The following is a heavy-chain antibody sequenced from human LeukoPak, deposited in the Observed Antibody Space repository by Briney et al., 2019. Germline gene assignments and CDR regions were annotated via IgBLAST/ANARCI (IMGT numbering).Heavy chain of an antibody. D-gene: IGHD3-10*01. CDR1: GFTFSSYA. J-gene: IGHJ4*02. CDR3: AKGTRGSGTSYNDDY. CDR2: ISGSGAGT. V-gene: IGHV3-23*01. Sequence: GGSLRLSCAASGFTFSSYAMSWGRQAPGKGLECVSTISGSGAGTYYADSVKGRFTISRDNPKNTLYLQMNSLRAEDTAIYYCAKGTRGSGTSYNDDYWGQGTLVTVSS.